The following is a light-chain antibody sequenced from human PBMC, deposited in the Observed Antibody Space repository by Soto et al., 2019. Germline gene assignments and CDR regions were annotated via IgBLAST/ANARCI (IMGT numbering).Light chain of an antibody. CDR1: SSDVGAYNF. CDR3: SSYAGSNTWV. Sequence: QSALTQPPSASGSPGQSVTISCTRTSSDVGAYNFVSWYQQHPGKAPKLMIYEVSKRPSGVPDRFSGSKSGNTASLTVSGLQAEDEADYYCSSYAGSNTWVFGGGTKLTVL. CDR2: EVS. J-gene: IGLJ3*02. V-gene: IGLV2-8*01.